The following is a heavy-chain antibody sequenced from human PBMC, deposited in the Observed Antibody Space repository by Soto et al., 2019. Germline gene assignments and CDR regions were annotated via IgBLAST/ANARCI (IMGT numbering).Heavy chain of an antibody. J-gene: IGHJ4*02. V-gene: IGHV4-31*03. CDR1: GGSISSGGYY. CDR3: ARATYYYDSSGYNLDY. CDR2: IYYSGST. D-gene: IGHD3-22*01. Sequence: TLSLTCTVSGGSISSGGYYWSWIRQHPGKGLEWIGYIYYSGSTYYNPSLKSRVTISVDTSKNQFSLKLSSVTAADTAVYYCARATYYYDSSGYNLDYWGQGTLVTVSS.